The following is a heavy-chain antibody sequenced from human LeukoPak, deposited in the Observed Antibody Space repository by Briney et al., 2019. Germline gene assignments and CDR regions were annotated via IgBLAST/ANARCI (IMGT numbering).Heavy chain of an antibody. Sequence: ASVKVSCKASGYTFTSYGISWVRQAPGQGLEWMGWISGYNGKTDYVQKFQGRVTMTTDTSTTTAYMELGSLRYDDTAVYYCARDSVKYFGSGTPYFYYYDMDVWGEGTTVTVSS. V-gene: IGHV1-18*01. D-gene: IGHD3-10*01. CDR1: GYTFTSYG. J-gene: IGHJ6*04. CDR3: ARDSVKYFGSGTPYFYYYDMDV. CDR2: ISGYNGKT.